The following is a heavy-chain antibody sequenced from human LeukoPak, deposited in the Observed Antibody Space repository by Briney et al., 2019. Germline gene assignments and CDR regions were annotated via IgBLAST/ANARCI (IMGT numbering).Heavy chain of an antibody. Sequence: PGGSLRLSCAASGFTFDDYDMHWVRQAPGKGLEWVSGISWNSGSIGYADSVKGRFTISRDNAKNSLYLQMNSLRAEDTAVYYCARDVFHGSGSPYFDSWGQGTLVTVSS. D-gene: IGHD3-10*01. CDR2: ISWNSGSI. CDR3: ARDVFHGSGSPYFDS. J-gene: IGHJ4*02. CDR1: GFTFDDYD. V-gene: IGHV3-9*01.